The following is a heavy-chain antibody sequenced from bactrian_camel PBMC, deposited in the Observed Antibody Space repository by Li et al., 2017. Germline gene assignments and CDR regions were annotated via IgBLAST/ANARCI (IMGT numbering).Heavy chain of an antibody. J-gene: IGHJ6*01. CDR3: AAGSDWCPRWAWGDFYY. D-gene: IGHD4*01. CDR2: ISKAGAT. CDR1: GYIFSRCG. Sequence: VQLVESGGGSVQAGGSLKLSCAASGYIFSRCGMGWYRQAPGKERELVSSISKAGATTYADSVKGRFTISQDNAKNTMYPQMNSLKPEDTAMYYCAAGSDWCPRWAWGDFYYWGQGTQVTVS. V-gene: IGHV3S53*01.